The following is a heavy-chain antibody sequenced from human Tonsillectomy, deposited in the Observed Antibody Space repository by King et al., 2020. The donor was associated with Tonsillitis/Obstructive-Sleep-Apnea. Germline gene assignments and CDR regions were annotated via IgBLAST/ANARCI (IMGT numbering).Heavy chain of an antibody. CDR1: GGSFSGYY. CDR2: INNSEST. J-gene: IGHJ6*03. Sequence: VQLQQWGAGLLKPSETLSLTCAVYGGSFSGYYWSGIRQPPGKGLECIGEINNSESTNYNPSLKSRVTISVDTSKNQFSLKLRSVTAADTAVYYCARGDIVVVVAANGYYYYMDVWGKGTTVTVSS. D-gene: IGHD2-15*01. V-gene: IGHV4-34*01. CDR3: ARGDIVVVVAANGYYYYMDV.